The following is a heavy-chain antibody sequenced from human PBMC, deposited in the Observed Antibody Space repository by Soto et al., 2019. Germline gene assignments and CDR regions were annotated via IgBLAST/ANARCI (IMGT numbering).Heavy chain of an antibody. Sequence: QVQLVQSGAEVKKPGSSVKVSGKASGGIFSTYAISWLRQAPGQGLECMGGIIPIFGTPNYAQRFQGRVTITADESTSTAYMELSRLRSEDTAVYYCARDRDDYGSGNYYNRIDFWGQGTLVTVSS. CDR2: IIPIFGTP. D-gene: IGHD3-10*01. CDR3: ARDRDDYGSGNYYNRIDF. CDR1: GGIFSTYA. J-gene: IGHJ4*02. V-gene: IGHV1-69*01.